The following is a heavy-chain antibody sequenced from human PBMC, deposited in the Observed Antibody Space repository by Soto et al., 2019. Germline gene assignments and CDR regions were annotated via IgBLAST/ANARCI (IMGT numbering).Heavy chain of an antibody. CDR1: GGTLSSYA. Sequence: QVQLVQSGAEVKKPGSSVKVSCKASGGTLSSYAISWVRQAPGQGLEWMGGIIPIFGTANYAQKFQGRVTITAAESTRTAYMELSSLRSEDTAVYYCARSKRGVGATTAHYYYYYGMDVWGQGTTVTVSS. D-gene: IGHD1-26*01. J-gene: IGHJ6*02. V-gene: IGHV1-69*12. CDR2: IIPIFGTA. CDR3: ARSKRGVGATTAHYYYYYGMDV.